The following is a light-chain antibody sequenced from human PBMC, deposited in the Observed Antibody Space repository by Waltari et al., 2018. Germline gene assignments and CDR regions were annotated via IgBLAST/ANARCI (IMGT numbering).Light chain of an antibody. V-gene: IGLV2-14*03. Sequence: QSALTQPASVSGSPGQSTTISCPGTGNSVGGSNYVSWYPQHPGKVPKLVIYDVTKRPSGVSNRFSGSKSDNAASLTISGLQPEDEADYYCSSYASSATVIFGGGTKLTVL. CDR3: SSYASSATVI. J-gene: IGLJ2*01. CDR1: GNSVGGSNY. CDR2: DVT.